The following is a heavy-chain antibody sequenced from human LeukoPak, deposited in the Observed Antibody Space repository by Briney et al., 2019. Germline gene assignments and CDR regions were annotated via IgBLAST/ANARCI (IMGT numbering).Heavy chain of an antibody. V-gene: IGHV4-59*01. J-gene: IGHJ6*02. CDR2: IYYSGST. CDR1: GGSISSYY. Sequence: TSETLSLTCTVYGGSISSYYWSWIRQPPGKGLEWMGYIYYSGSTNCNPSLKSRVTISVDTSKNQFSLKLSSVTAADTAVYYCARGYSSSWYGRYYYYGMDVWGQGTTVTVSS. D-gene: IGHD6-13*01. CDR3: ARGYSSSWYGRYYYYGMDV.